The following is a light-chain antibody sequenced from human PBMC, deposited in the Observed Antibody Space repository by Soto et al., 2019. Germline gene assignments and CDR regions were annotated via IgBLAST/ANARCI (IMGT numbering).Light chain of an antibody. Sequence: QAVLTQPASVSGSPGQSITISCIGTSSDIGGYNHVSWYQQHPGKVPRLTIYDVDNRPLGVSNRFSGSQSGNTASLTISGLQAEDEAEYYCCAYTARTTLSWVFGGGTKVTVL. CDR1: SSDIGGYNH. V-gene: IGLV2-14*03. J-gene: IGLJ3*02. CDR3: CAYTARTTLSWV. CDR2: DVD.